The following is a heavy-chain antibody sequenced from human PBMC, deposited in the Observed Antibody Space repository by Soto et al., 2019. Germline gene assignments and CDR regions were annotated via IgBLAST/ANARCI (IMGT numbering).Heavy chain of an antibody. Sequence: QVQLVQSGAEVKKPGSSVKVSCKASGGTFSSYAISWVRQAPGQGLEWMGGIIPIFGTANYAQKFQGRVTITADESTSTAYMEPSSLRSEDTAVYYCARVGPRGYYYYDSSGAAYYFDYWGQGTLVTVSS. CDR2: IIPIFGTA. CDR1: GGTFSSYA. CDR3: ARVGPRGYYYYDSSGAAYYFDY. D-gene: IGHD3-22*01. J-gene: IGHJ4*02. V-gene: IGHV1-69*01.